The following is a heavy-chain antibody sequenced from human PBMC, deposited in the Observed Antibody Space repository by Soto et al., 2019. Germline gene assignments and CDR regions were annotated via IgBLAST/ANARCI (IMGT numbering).Heavy chain of an antibody. D-gene: IGHD6-6*01. CDR1: GGSISSGGYS. Sequence: SETLSLTCAVSGGSISSGGYSWSWIRQPPGKGLEWIGYIYHSGSTYYNPSLKSRVTISVDRSKNQFSLKLSSVTAADTAVYYCARVSGIAARGVWFDPWGQGTLVTVSS. CDR3: ARVSGIAARGVWFDP. CDR2: IYHSGST. V-gene: IGHV4-30-2*01. J-gene: IGHJ5*02.